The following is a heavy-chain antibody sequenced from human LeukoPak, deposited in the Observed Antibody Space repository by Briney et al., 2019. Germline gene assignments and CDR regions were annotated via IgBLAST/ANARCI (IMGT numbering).Heavy chain of an antibody. CDR3: ARDAIAARPSYYYYYYYMDV. CDR1: GFTFSSYA. D-gene: IGHD6-6*01. J-gene: IGHJ6*03. V-gene: IGHV3-30*01. Sequence: GGSLRLSCAASGFTFSSYAMHWVRQAPGKGLEWVAVISYEGSNKYYADSVKGRFPISRDNSKNTLYLQMNSLGAEDTAVYYRARDAIAARPSYYYYYYYMDVWGKGTTVTVSS. CDR2: ISYEGSNK.